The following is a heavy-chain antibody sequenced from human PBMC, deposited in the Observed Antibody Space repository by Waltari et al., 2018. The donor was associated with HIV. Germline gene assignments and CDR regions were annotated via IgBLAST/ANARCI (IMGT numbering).Heavy chain of an antibody. CDR1: GGPISSGSYY. Sequence: QVQLQESGPGLVKPSQTLSLTCTVSGGPISSGSYYWSWIRQPAGKGLEWIGRIYTSGSTNYNPSLKSRVTISVDTSKNQFSLKLSSVTATDTAVYYCARGDTAMSVDYWGQGTLVTVSS. CDR3: ARGDTAMSVDY. V-gene: IGHV4-61*02. CDR2: IYTSGST. J-gene: IGHJ4*02. D-gene: IGHD5-18*01.